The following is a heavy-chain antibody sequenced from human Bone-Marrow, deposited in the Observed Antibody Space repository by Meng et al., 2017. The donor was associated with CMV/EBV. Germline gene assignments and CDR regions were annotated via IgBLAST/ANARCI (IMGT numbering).Heavy chain of an antibody. Sequence: YFFPNYWISWVRQMPGKGLEWMGRIDPSDSYTNYSPSFQGHVTVSADKSISTAYLQWSSLRAEDTAVYYCAKDPDWGLLSVRGYFDYWGQGTLVTVSS. CDR1: YFFPNYW. CDR2: IDPSDSYT. V-gene: IGHV5-10-1*01. D-gene: IGHD3-10*01. J-gene: IGHJ4*02. CDR3: AKDPDWGLLSVRGYFDY.